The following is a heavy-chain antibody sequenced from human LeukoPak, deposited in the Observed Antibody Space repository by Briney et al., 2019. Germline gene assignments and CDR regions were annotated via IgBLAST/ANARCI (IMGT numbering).Heavy chain of an antibody. D-gene: IGHD2-15*01. V-gene: IGHV4-34*01. CDR1: GGSFSGHW. J-gene: IGHJ3*02. Sequence: SETLSLTCVVFGGSFSGHWWNWIRQPPGKGLEWIGEISHGGSTNYNPSLKSRVTISVDTSKNQFSLKLSSVTAADTAVYYCARDSNAGYDAFDIWGQGTMVTVSS. CDR3: ARDSNAGYDAFDI. CDR2: ISHGGST.